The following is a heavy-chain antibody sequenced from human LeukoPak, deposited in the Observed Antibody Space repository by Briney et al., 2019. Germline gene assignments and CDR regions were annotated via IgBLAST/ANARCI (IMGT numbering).Heavy chain of an antibody. CDR3: ARARGWISTIDY. Sequence: GGSLRLSCAASGFTFSSYEMNWVRQAPGKGLDLVSYISSSGSTIYYADSVKGRFTISRDNAKNSLYLQMNSLRAEDTAVYYCARARGWISTIDYWGQGTLVTVSS. CDR2: ISSSGSTI. D-gene: IGHD2-2*03. V-gene: IGHV3-48*03. CDR1: GFTFSSYE. J-gene: IGHJ4*02.